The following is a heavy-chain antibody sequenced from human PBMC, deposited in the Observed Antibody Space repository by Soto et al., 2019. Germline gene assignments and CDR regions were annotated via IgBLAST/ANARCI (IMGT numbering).Heavy chain of an antibody. CDR1: GGSISSYY. Sequence: PSETLSLTCTVSGGSISSYYWSWIRQPPGKGLEWIGYIYYSGSTNYNPSLKSRVTISVDTSKNQFSLKLSSVTAADTAVYYCARLRVPRYYFDYWGQGTLVTV. CDR3: ARLRVPRYYFDY. D-gene: IGHD3-10*01. J-gene: IGHJ4*02. CDR2: IYYSGST. V-gene: IGHV4-59*08.